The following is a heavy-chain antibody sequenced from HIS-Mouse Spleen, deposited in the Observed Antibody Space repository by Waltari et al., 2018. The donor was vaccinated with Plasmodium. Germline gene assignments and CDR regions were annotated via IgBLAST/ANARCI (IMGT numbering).Heavy chain of an antibody. J-gene: IGHJ4*02. CDR2: INHSGST. Sequence: QVQLQQWGAGLLKPSETLSLTCAVYGGSFSGYYWSWIRQPPGKGLEWNGEINHSGSTNYNPSLKSRVTISVDTSKNQFSLKLSSVTAADTAVYYCARAYYDFWSGYRFDYWGQGTLVTVSS. D-gene: IGHD3-3*01. CDR1: GGSFSGYY. V-gene: IGHV4-34*01. CDR3: ARAYYDFWSGYRFDY.